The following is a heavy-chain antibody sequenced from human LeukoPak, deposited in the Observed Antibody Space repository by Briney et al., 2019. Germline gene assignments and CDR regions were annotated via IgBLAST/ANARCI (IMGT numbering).Heavy chain of an antibody. CDR3: AKRRGYCSGGSCSIIGLDY. CDR1: GFTFSSYA. V-gene: IGHV3-23*01. CDR2: ISDSGGNT. D-gene: IGHD2-15*01. Sequence: HPGGSLRLSCAASGFTFSSYAMSWVRQAPGKGLEWVSGISDSGGNTYYADSVKGRFTISRDNSRNTLYLQMNSLRAEDTAVYFCAKRRGYCSGGSCSIIGLDYWGQGTLVTVSS. J-gene: IGHJ4*02.